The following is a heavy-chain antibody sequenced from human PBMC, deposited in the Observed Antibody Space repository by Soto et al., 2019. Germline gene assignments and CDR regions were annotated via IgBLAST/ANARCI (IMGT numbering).Heavy chain of an antibody. Sequence: SGPTLVDPTQTLTVTCTFSGFSLITTGMLVSWIRQPPGKALEWLARIDWDNDKFYSTSLKTRLTISKDSSKNQVVLTMTNMDPVDTATYYCARMFHCSGGTCPFDYWGQGALVTVSS. CDR3: ARMFHCSGGTCPFDY. CDR1: GFSLITTGML. CDR2: IDWDNDK. J-gene: IGHJ4*02. V-gene: IGHV2-70*04. D-gene: IGHD2-15*01.